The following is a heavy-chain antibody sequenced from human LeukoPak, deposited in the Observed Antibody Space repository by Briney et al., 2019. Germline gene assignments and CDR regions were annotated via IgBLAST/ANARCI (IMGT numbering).Heavy chain of an antibody. CDR1: GFTFSDHY. CDR3: ARLYYDSSAYCAQGSDY. D-gene: IGHD3-22*01. V-gene: IGHV3-72*01. Sequence: PGGSLRLSCAASGFTFSDHYMDWVRQAPGKGLEWVGRTRNRAHSYTTEYAASVKGRFTISRDDSKNSLYLQMISLKTEDTAVYYCARLYYDSSAYCAQGSDYWGQGTLVTVSS. J-gene: IGHJ4*02. CDR2: TRNRAHSYTT.